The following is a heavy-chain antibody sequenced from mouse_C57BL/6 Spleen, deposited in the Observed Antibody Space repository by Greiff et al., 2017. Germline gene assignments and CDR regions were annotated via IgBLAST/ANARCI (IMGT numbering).Heavy chain of an antibody. CDR1: GFTFTDYY. CDR3: ARGDDFDD. CDR2: IRNKANGYTT. Sequence: EVKLVESGGGLVQPGGSLSLSCAASGFTFTDYYMSWVRQPPGKALEWLGFIRNKANGYTTEYSASVKGRFTISRDTSQSILYLQMNALRAEDSATYYCARGDDFDDWGQGTTLTVAS. V-gene: IGHV7-3*01. J-gene: IGHJ2*01.